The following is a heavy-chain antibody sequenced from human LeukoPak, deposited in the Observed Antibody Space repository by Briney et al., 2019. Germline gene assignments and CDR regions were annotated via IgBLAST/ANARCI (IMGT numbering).Heavy chain of an antibody. CDR3: GRQGYTGSHYFIDF. Sequence: PGGSLRLSCAASGFTFNSPWMTWVRQPPGKGLEWIGRIYTTGTTHYNPSLKSRLTMSVDTSTNQFSLNLTSVTAADTAVYYCGRQGYTGSHYFIDFWSRGTLVAVS. CDR1: GFTFNSPW. J-gene: IGHJ4*02. CDR2: IYTTGTT. V-gene: IGHV4-4*07. D-gene: IGHD1-26*01.